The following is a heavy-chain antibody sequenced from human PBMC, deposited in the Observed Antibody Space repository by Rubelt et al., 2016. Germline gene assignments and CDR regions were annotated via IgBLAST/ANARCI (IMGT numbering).Heavy chain of an antibody. J-gene: IGHJ4*02. CDR3: AGSGYSSGWYDY. V-gene: IGHV4-39*07. Sequence: KGLEWIGSIHYTGTTYYKPSLRSRVTISVDTSQKQFSLMLTSVTAADTAVYFCAGSGYSSGWYDYWGQGTLVTVSA. D-gene: IGHD6-19*01. CDR2: IHYTGTT.